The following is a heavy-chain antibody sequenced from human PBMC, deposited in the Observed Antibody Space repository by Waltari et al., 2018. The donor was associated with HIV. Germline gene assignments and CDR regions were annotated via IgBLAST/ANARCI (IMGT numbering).Heavy chain of an antibody. CDR3: ARGYYDSSGYTFWY. J-gene: IGHJ4*02. D-gene: IGHD3-22*01. CDR1: GFTFSSYS. CDR2: ISSSSSYI. V-gene: IGHV3-21*01. Sequence: EVQLVESGGGLVKPGGSLRLSCAASGFTFSSYSMTWVRKAPGKGLEWVSSISSSSSYIYYADSVKGRFTISRDNAKNSLYLQMNSLRAEDTAVYYCARGYYDSSGYTFWYWGQGTLVTVSS.